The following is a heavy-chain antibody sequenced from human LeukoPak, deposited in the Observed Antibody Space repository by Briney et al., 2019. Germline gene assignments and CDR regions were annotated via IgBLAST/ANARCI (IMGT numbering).Heavy chain of an antibody. J-gene: IGHJ4*02. CDR2: SSGDGSIT. CDR3: AREASGNS. V-gene: IGHV3-74*01. Sequence: PGGSLRLSCAASGFTFSNYWMHWVRQAPGKGLLWVSRSSGDGSITSYADSVKGRFTISRDNAKNTLYLQMNSLRAEDMAVYYCAREASGNSWGQGTLVTVSS. CDR1: GFTFSNYW. D-gene: IGHD1-26*01.